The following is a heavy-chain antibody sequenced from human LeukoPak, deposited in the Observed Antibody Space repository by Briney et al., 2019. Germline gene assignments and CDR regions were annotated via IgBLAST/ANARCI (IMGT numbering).Heavy chain of an antibody. J-gene: IGHJ4*02. Sequence: GESLKISCKGSGYSFTSYWIGWVRQMPGKGLEWMGIIYPGDSDTRYSPSFQGQVTISADKSISTAYLQWSSLKASDTAMYYCARHDRHYGDYVLSGYWGQGTLVTVSS. D-gene: IGHD4-17*01. CDR3: ARHDRHYGDYVLSGY. CDR2: IYPGDSDT. CDR1: GYSFTSYW. V-gene: IGHV5-51*01.